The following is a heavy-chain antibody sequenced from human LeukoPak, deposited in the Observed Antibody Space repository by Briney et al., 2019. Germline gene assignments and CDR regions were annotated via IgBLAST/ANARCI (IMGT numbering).Heavy chain of an antibody. CDR2: IYYSGST. Sequence: PSETLSLTCTVSGGSISNYYWNWIRQPPGKGLEWIGYIYYSGSTNYNPSLKSRVTISVDTSKNQFSLKLSSVTAADTAVYYCARDRVGTYYSNYYYYGMDVWGQGTTVTVSS. CDR1: GGSISNYY. V-gene: IGHV4-59*01. CDR3: ARDRVGTYYSNYYYYGMDV. D-gene: IGHD1-26*01. J-gene: IGHJ6*02.